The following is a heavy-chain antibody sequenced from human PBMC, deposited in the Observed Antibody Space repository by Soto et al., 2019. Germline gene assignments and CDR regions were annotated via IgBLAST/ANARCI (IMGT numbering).Heavy chain of an antibody. V-gene: IGHV3-23*01. CDR2: ISGGGGST. CDR3: AKTETFNGYYNAFDY. D-gene: IGHD3-9*01. CDR1: GFSFAGYA. J-gene: IGHJ4*02. Sequence: SLRLSCAASGFSFAGYALTWVRLAPGKGLEWVASISGGGGSTYYTDSVKGRFSISRDNSNRVVYLQMGSLTAGDTAVYYCAKTETFNGYYNAFDYWGQGTRVTVSS.